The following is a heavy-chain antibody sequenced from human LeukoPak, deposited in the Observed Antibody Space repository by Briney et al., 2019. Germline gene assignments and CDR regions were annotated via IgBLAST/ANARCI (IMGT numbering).Heavy chain of an antibody. CDR2: ISGSGGST. D-gene: IGHD3-9*01. CDR3: AKDEGILTGFSLHYYFDY. V-gene: IGHV3-23*01. CDR1: GFTFSSYA. J-gene: IGHJ4*02. Sequence: GGSLRLSCAASGFTFSSYAMSWVRQAPGKGLEWVSAISGSGGSTYYADSVKGRFTISRDNSKNTLYLQMNGLRAEDTAVYYCAKDEGILTGFSLHYYFDYRGQGTLVTVSS.